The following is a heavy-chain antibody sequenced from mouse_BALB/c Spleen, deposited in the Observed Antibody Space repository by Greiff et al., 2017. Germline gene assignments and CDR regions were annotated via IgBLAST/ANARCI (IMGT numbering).Heavy chain of an antibody. J-gene: IGHJ3*01. V-gene: IGHV2-2*02. Sequence: QVHVKQSGPGLVQPSQSLSITCTVSGFSLTSYGVHWVRQSPGKGLEWLGVIWSGGSTDYNAAFISRLSISKDNSKSQVFFKMNSLQANDTAIYYCARKGYGSSYLFAYWGQGTLVTVSA. D-gene: IGHD1-1*01. CDR3: ARKGYGSSYLFAY. CDR2: IWSGGST. CDR1: GFSLTSYG.